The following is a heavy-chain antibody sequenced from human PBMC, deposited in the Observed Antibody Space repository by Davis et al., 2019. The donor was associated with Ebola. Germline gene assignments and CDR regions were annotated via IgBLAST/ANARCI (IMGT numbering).Heavy chain of an antibody. J-gene: IGHJ4*02. V-gene: IGHV3-53*04. CDR1: GFTVSSNY. D-gene: IGHD5-18*01. Sequence: GGSLRLSCAASGFTVSSNYMSWVRQAPGKGLEWVSVINTGGSTYYAASVKGRFTISRHNSKNTLYLQMNSLRAEDTAVYYCATGRGYSYGYNYCGQGTLVTVSS. CDR2: INTGGST. CDR3: ATGRGYSYGYNY.